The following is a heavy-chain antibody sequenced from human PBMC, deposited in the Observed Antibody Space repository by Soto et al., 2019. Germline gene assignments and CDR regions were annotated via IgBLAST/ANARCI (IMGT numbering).Heavy chain of an antibody. D-gene: IGHD3-10*01. V-gene: IGHV1-46*01. CDR3: ARDNYYYGLGSYYYYYYYGMDV. CDR1: GYTFTSYY. CDR2: INPSGGST. J-gene: IGHJ6*02. Sequence: ASVKVSCKASGYTFTSYYMHWVRQAPGQGLEWMGIINPSGGSTSYAQKFQGRVTMTRDTSTSTVYMELSSLRSEDTAVYYCARDNYYYGLGSYYYYYYYGMDVWGQGTTVTVSS.